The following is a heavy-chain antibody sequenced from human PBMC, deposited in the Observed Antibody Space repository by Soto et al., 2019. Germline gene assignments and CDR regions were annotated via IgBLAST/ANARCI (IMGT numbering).Heavy chain of an antibody. D-gene: IGHD1-7*01. CDR3: ASRDPGTSVDY. CDR2: IYRTGST. Sequence: SETPSLTCAVSGGSFTSNNWWTWVRQPPGQGLEWIGEIYRTGSTNYNPSLKSRVTISLDKSENQFSLKVTSLTAADTAVYYCASRDPGTSVDYWGQGTLVTVSS. CDR1: GGSFTSNNW. J-gene: IGHJ4*02. V-gene: IGHV4-4*02.